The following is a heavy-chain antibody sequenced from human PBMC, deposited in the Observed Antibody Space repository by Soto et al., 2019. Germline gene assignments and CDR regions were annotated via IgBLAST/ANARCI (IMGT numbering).Heavy chain of an antibody. J-gene: IGHJ6*02. CDR1: GYTFTSYY. Sequence: ASVKVSCTASGYTFTSYYMHWVRQAPGQGLEWMGIINPSGGSTSYAQKFQGRVTMTRDTSTSTVYMELSSLRSEDTAVYYCARGAHVDTAMAYYYYGMDVWGQGTTVTVSS. CDR3: ARGAHVDTAMAYYYYGMDV. V-gene: IGHV1-46*01. D-gene: IGHD5-18*01. CDR2: INPSGGST.